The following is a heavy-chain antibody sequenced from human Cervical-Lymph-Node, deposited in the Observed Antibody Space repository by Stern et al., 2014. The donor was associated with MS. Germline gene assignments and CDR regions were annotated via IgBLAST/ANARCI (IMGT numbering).Heavy chain of an antibody. V-gene: IGHV3-11*01. CDR1: GFTFSDHY. D-gene: IGHD2-15*01. CDR3: ARTARLLDY. CDR2: ISPTGSNI. Sequence: QVQLVESGGGLVKPGGSLRLSCEASGFTFSDHYMSWIRQAPGKGLEFLSYISPTGSNINYVDSVKGRFTVSRDNAKNSLYLQVNSLRVEDTAVYYCARTARLLDYWGQGTLVTVSS. J-gene: IGHJ4*02.